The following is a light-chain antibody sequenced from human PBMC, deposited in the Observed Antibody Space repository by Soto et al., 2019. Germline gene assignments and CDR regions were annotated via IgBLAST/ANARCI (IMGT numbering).Light chain of an antibody. CDR1: SSDVGSYNL. CDR3: CSYAGSSTFVYV. CDR2: EGT. V-gene: IGLV2-23*03. J-gene: IGLJ1*01. Sequence: QSALTQPASVSGSPGQSITISCTGTSSDVGSYNLVSWYQQHPGKAPKLMIYEGTKRPSGVSNRFSGSKSGNTASLTISGLQAEDEADYYCCSYAGSSTFVYVFGTGTKGTGL.